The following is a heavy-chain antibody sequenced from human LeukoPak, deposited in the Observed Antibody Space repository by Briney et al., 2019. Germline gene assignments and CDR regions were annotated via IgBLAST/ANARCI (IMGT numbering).Heavy chain of an antibody. J-gene: IGHJ6*02. CDR1: GFTFSSYS. CDR3: ARDNSVDILTGHYVQYYYYGMDV. CDR2: ISSSSSYI. V-gene: IGHV3-21*01. D-gene: IGHD3-9*01. Sequence: PGGSLRLSCAASGFTFSSYSMNWVRQAPGKGLEWVSSISSSSSYIYYADSVKGRFTISRDNAKNSLYLQMNSLRAEDTAVYYCARDNSVDILTGHYVQYYYYGMDVWGQGTTVTVSS.